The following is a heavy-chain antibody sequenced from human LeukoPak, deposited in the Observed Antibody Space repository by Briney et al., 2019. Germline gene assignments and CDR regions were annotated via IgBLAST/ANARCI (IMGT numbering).Heavy chain of an antibody. Sequence: GRSLRLSCAASGFTFDDYARHWVRQAPGKGLEWVSGISWNSGSIGYADSVKGRFTISRDNAKNSLYLQMNSLRAEDTALYYCAKDGGVGQDIVASYYFDYWGQGTLVTVSS. CDR1: GFTFDDYA. D-gene: IGHD5-12*01. V-gene: IGHV3-9*01. J-gene: IGHJ4*02. CDR2: ISWNSGSI. CDR3: AKDGGVGQDIVASYYFDY.